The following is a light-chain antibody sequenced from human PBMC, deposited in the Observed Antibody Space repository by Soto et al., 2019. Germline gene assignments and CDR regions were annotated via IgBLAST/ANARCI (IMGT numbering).Light chain of an antibody. V-gene: IGKV3-11*01. J-gene: IGKJ5*01. CDR2: DAS. CDR3: QQRSNWPPIT. Sequence: EIVMTQSPATLSVSPWERATLSCRATRSVSSYLAWYQQKPGQAPRLLIYDASNRATGIPARFSGSGSGTDFTLTISSLEPEDFAVYYCQQRSNWPPITFGQGTRLEIK. CDR1: RSVSSY.